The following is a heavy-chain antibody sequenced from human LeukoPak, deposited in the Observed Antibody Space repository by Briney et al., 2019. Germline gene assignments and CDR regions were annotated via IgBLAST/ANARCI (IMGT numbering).Heavy chain of an antibody. CDR1: GFTFSTYS. J-gene: IGHJ6*02. CDR3: ARDPHGFSGPYGMDV. Sequence: GGSLRLSCAASGFTFSTYSMNWVRQAPGKGLEWVSSITGNSDFMSYADSVKGRFTISRDNAKNSLYLQMNSLRAEDTAVYYCARDPHGFSGPYGMDVWGQGTTVTVSS. D-gene: IGHD1-26*01. CDR2: ITGNSDFM. V-gene: IGHV3-21*01.